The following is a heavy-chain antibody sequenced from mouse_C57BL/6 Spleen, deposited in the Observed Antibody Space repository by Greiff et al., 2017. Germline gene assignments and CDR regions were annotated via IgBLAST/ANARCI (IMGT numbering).Heavy chain of an antibody. D-gene: IGHD1-1*01. V-gene: IGHV1-50*01. J-gene: IGHJ4*01. CDR3: AVNYGDYYAMDY. CDR1: GYTFTSYW. CDR2: IDPSYIYT. Sequence: VKLQESGAELVKPGASVQLSCKASGYTFTSYWMQWVKQRPGQGLECIGEIDPSYIYTTSHQKFKGTATLTVHTSSRTAYMQLSILTSEDSAFYYCAVNYGDYYAMDYWGQGTAVTVSS.